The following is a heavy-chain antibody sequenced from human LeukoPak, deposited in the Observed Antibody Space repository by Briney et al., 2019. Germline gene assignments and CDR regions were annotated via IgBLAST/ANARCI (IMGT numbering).Heavy chain of an antibody. CDR2: IYYSGST. CDR3: AREPPGIDDAFDI. CDR1: GGSISSYY. V-gene: IGHV4-59*01. Sequence: KPSETLSLTCTVSGGSISSYYWSWIRQPPGKGLEWIGYIYYSGSTNYNPSLKSRVTLSVDTSKNQFSLKLNSVTAADTAVYFCAREPPGIDDAFDIWGQGTMVTVSS. J-gene: IGHJ3*02. D-gene: IGHD2-15*01.